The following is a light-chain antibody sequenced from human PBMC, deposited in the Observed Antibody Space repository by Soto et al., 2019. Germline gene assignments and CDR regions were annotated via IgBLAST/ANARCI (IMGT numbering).Light chain of an antibody. CDR3: QQTYVSPPWA. CDR2: SAA. Sequence: DIQMTQSPSSLSASVGDRVTMTCRGSQNINNYLNXYQQKPGKAPKLLIFSAANFEIGIPGRFSGSGFVIDFTVSISNLQPEDFATYFCQQTYVSPPWAFGQGTKV. CDR1: QNINNY. V-gene: IGKV1-39*01. J-gene: IGKJ1*01.